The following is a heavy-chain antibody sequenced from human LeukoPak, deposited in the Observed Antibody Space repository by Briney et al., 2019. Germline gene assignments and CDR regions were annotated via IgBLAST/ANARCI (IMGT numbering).Heavy chain of an antibody. CDR1: RFIDSLNY. V-gene: IGHV3-53*01. CDR3: ARASSGGERWVQA. D-gene: IGHD5-24*01. J-gene: IGHJ5*02. Sequence: GGSLRLLCAVSRFIDSLNYMNWASQAPGKGLEWVSVIYSGGSTYYADSVKGRFTISRDNSKNTLYLQMHTLRAEDTGVYYRARASSGGERWVQAWGQGTLVTVSS. CDR2: IYSGGST.